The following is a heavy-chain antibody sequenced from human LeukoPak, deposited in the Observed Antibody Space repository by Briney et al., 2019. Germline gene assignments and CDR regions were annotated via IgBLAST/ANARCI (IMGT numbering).Heavy chain of an antibody. CDR2: INPNSGGT. D-gene: IGHD6-13*01. J-gene: IGHJ6*03. Sequence: ASVKVSCKASGYTFTGYYMHWVRQAPGQGLEWMGWINPNSGGTNYAQKFRGRVNMTRETSIRTAYMELSRLRSDDTAVYYCARDAAAAGLYYYYYYMDVWGKGTTVTVSS. CDR3: ARDAAAAGLYYYYYYMDV. CDR1: GYTFTGYY. V-gene: IGHV1-2*02.